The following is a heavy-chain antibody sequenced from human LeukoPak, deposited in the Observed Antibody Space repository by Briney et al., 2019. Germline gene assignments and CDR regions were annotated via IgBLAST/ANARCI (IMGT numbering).Heavy chain of an antibody. V-gene: IGHV4-4*07. Sequence: SETLTLTCTVSGNSFGDYYWSWIRQPAGKGLEWIGRIYTSGSTTYNPSLKSRVTMSVDTSKSQFSLNLMSVTAADTAVYYCTRDTGTTGEVKFDPWGQGTLVTVSS. CDR3: TRDTGTTGEVKFDP. CDR1: GNSFGDYY. CDR2: IYTSGST. D-gene: IGHD4-17*01. J-gene: IGHJ5*02.